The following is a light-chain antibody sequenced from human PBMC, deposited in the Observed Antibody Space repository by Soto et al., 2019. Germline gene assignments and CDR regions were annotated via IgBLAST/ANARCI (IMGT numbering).Light chain of an antibody. CDR2: RAS. J-gene: IGKJ4*01. Sequence: DIQMTQTPSTRSASVGDRVTMTCRASQSISNSLSWYQQKPGKAPKLLIYRASALQSGVPSRFSGSGSGTEFPLTIDSLQPDDFATFYCQHYSTYPLTFGGGTRVDIK. CDR3: QHYSTYPLT. V-gene: IGKV1-5*03. CDR1: QSISNS.